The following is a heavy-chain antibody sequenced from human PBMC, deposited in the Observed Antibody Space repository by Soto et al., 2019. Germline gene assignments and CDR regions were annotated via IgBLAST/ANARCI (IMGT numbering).Heavy chain of an antibody. CDR2: IYHSGST. Sequence: QLQLQESGSGLVKPSQTLSLTCAVSGGSISSGDYSWSWIRQPPGKGLEWIGYIYHSGSTYYNPSLKSRVTISVDRSKNQFSLKLSSVTAADTAVYYCARTESGTFDPWGQGTLVTVSS. D-gene: IGHD1-7*01. CDR1: GGSISSGDYS. J-gene: IGHJ5*02. V-gene: IGHV4-30-2*01. CDR3: ARTESGTFDP.